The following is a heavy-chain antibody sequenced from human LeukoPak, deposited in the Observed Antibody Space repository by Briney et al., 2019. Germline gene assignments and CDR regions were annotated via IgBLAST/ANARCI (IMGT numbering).Heavy chain of an antibody. J-gene: IGHJ4*02. CDR3: ARHREISTRDLEY. CDR1: GYTVSSNY. V-gene: IGHV3-53*01. Sequence: QSGGSLRLSCAASGYTVSSNYMSWVRQAPGKGLEWGSVIYSGGSTYYADSVKGRFTISRDSSKNTLYLQMNSLRAEDTAVYYCARHREISTRDLEYWGQGTLVIVSS. CDR2: IYSGGST. D-gene: IGHD1-14*01.